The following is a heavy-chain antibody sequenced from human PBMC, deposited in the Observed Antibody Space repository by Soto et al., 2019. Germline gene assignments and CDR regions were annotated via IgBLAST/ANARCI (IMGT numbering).Heavy chain of an antibody. V-gene: IGHV1-2*02. D-gene: IGHD5-18*01. CDR1: GYTFTDYY. Sequence: ASVMVSCKASGYTFTDYYVDWVRQAPGQGLEWMGWINPNSGGTKYAQKFQGRVTMTRDTSISTAYMDLSRLRSDDTAVYYCATPPFAQSTAMFDYWGQGTLVTVSS. J-gene: IGHJ4*02. CDR3: ATPPFAQSTAMFDY. CDR2: INPNSGGT.